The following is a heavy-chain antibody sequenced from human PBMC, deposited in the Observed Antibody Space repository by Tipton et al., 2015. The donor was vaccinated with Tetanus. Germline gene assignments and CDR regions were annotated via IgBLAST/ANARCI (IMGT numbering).Heavy chain of an antibody. V-gene: IGHV3-48*01. CDR1: GFTFTSYS. Sequence: SLRLSCAASGFTFTSYSMNWVRQAPGKGLEWVSYISYSSGTIYYADSVQGRFTISRDNAKNSLYLQMNSLRAGDTAVYYCASGSTLDFWGQGTLVTVSS. J-gene: IGHJ4*02. D-gene: IGHD6-25*01. CDR2: ISYSSGTI. CDR3: ASGSTLDF.